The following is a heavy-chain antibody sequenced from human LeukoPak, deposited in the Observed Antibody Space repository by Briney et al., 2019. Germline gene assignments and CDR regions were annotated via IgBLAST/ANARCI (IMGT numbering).Heavy chain of an antibody. D-gene: IGHD2-15*01. CDR1: GGSISSSGYY. CDR3: ARHCSGGSCYSGDDY. V-gene: IGHV4-61*05. CDR2: IYYSGST. J-gene: IGHJ4*02. Sequence: SETLSLTCTISGGSISSSGYYWGWIRQPPGKGLEWIGYIYYSGSTNYNPSLKSRVTISVDTSKNQFSLKLSSVTAADTAVYYCARHCSGGSCYSGDDYWGQGTLVTVSS.